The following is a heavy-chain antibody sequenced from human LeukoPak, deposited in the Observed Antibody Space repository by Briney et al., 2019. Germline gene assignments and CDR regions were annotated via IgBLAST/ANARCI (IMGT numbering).Heavy chain of an antibody. CDR3: ARHVISDTFSYSYSGMDV. J-gene: IGHJ6*02. CDR1: GGSIDSNNFY. CDR2: VFYGGSS. V-gene: IGHV4-39*01. D-gene: IGHD2-21*01. Sequence: SETLSLTCSVSGGSIDSNNFYWDWIRQPPGKGLEWIGSVFYGGSSFYNPSLKSRVTISADSSKSQFSLRLSSVTATDTAIYYCARHVISDTFSYSYSGMDVWGQGTTVTVSS.